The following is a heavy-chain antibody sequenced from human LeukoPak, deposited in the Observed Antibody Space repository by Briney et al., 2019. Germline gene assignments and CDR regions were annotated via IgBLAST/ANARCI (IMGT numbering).Heavy chain of an antibody. V-gene: IGHV3-23*01. J-gene: IGHJ4*02. CDR1: GFTFSSYA. CDR3: ARDYGSGSYRSLWD. Sequence: GGSLRLSCAASGFTFSSYAMSWVRQAPGKGLEWVSAISGSGGSTYYADSVKGRFTISRDNSKNTLYLQMNSLRAEDTAVHYCARDYGSGSYRSLWDWGQGTLVTVSS. CDR2: ISGSGGST. D-gene: IGHD3-10*01.